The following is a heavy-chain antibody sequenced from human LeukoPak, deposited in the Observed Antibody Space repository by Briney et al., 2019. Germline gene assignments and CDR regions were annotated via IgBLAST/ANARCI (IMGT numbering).Heavy chain of an antibody. Sequence: GASVKVSCKASGYTFTGYYMHWVRQAPGQGLEWMGWINPNSGGTNYAQKFQGRVTMTRDTSIGTAYMELSRLRSDDTAVYYCARAHLGTIFGVVTFDYWGQGTLVTVSS. CDR1: GYTFTGYY. D-gene: IGHD3-3*01. CDR3: ARAHLGTIFGVVTFDY. J-gene: IGHJ4*02. V-gene: IGHV1-2*02. CDR2: INPNSGGT.